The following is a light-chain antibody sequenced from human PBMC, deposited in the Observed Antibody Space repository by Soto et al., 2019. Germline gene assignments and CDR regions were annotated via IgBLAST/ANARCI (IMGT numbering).Light chain of an antibody. V-gene: IGKV2-28*01. CDR1: QSLLHRNGYNY. CDR2: LGS. Sequence: DIVMTQSPLSLPVTPGAPASISCRSSQSLLHRNGYNYLDWYLQKPVQSPQLLIYLGSNRASGVPDRFSGSGSGTDFTLKISRVEAEDVGVYYCMRALQTPRTFGQGTKLELK. CDR3: MRALQTPRT. J-gene: IGKJ2*01.